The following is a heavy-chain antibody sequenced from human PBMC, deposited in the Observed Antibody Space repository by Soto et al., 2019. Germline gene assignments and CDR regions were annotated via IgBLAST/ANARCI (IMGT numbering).Heavy chain of an antibody. D-gene: IGHD1-26*01. CDR1: GFTFSSYS. Sequence: GGSLRLSCAASGFTFSSYSMNWVRQAPGKGLEWLSYISSSSNTIYYAASVKGRFTISRDNAKNSLHLQMSSLRAEDTAVYYCARVGAGSYDAFDIWGQGTMVTVSS. CDR3: ARVGAGSYDAFDI. CDR2: ISSSSNTI. J-gene: IGHJ3*02. V-gene: IGHV3-48*01.